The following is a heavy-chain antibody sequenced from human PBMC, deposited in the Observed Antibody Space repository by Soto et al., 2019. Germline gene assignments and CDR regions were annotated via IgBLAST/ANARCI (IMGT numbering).Heavy chain of an antibody. D-gene: IGHD3-16*02. CDR3: AKDLLPFGGVIVPYDAFDI. V-gene: IGHV3-30*18. CDR1: GFTFSSYG. J-gene: IGHJ3*02. Sequence: GGSLGLSCAASGFTFSSYGMHWVRQAPGKGLEWVAVISYDGSNKYYADSVKGRFTISRDNSKNTLYLQMNSLRAEDTAVYYCAKDLLPFGGVIVPYDAFDIWGQGTMVTVSS. CDR2: ISYDGSNK.